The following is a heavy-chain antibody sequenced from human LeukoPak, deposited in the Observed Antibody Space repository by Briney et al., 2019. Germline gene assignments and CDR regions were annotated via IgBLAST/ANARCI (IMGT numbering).Heavy chain of an antibody. CDR3: ARDPGLLDYYMDV. D-gene: IGHD2-8*02. CDR1: GYTFTSYD. Sequence: GASVKVSCKASGYTFTSYDINWVRQATGQGLEWMGWMNPNSGNTGYAQKFQGRVTMTTDTSTSTAYMELSRLRSDDTAVYYCARDPGLLDYYMDVWGKGTTVTVSS. V-gene: IGHV1-8*01. CDR2: MNPNSGNT. J-gene: IGHJ6*03.